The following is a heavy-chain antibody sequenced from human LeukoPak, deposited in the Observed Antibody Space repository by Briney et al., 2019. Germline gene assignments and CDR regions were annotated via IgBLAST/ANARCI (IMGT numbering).Heavy chain of an antibody. CDR1: GGSFSGYY. V-gene: IGHV4-34*01. J-gene: IGHJ4*02. CDR3: AREISSHFDY. CDR2: INHSGST. Sequence: TPSETLSLTCAVYGGSFSGYYWSWIRQPPGKGLEWIGEINHSGSTNYNPSLKSRVTISVDTSKNQFSLKLRSVTAADTAVYYCAREISSHFDYWGQGTLVTVTS. D-gene: IGHD3-3*02.